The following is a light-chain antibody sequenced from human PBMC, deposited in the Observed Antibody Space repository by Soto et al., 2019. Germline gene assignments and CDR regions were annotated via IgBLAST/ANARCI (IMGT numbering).Light chain of an antibody. CDR2: YDS. CDR1: NIGSKS. J-gene: IGLJ2*01. V-gene: IGLV3-21*04. CDR3: QVWDSSSDHVV. Sequence: ALTQPPSVSVAPGKTARITCGGNNIGSKSVHWYQQKPGQAPVLVIYYDSDRPSGIPERFSGSNSGNTATLTISRVEAGDEADYYCQVWDSSSDHVVFGGGTKLTVL.